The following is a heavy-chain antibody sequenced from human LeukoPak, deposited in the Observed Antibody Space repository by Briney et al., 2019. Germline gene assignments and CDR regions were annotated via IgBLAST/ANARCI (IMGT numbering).Heavy chain of an antibody. CDR2: INPNSGGT. D-gene: IGHD4-17*01. V-gene: IGHV1-2*02. CDR3: ARLGHGDYGFDY. Sequence: ASVHVSCQASGYTFTGYYIHWVRQAPGQGLEWMGWINPNSGGTNYAQRFQGRVTMTRDTSISTVYMELSRLRSDDTAVYYCARLGHGDYGFDYWGQGTLVTVSS. J-gene: IGHJ4*02. CDR1: GYTFTGYY.